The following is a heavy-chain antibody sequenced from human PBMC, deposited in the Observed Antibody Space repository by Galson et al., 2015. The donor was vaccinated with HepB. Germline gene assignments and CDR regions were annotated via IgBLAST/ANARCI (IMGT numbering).Heavy chain of an antibody. CDR2: INPRSGDR. J-gene: IGHJ6*01. CDR3: ARDSHPIRIVMIPAALGMDV. V-gene: IGHV1-2*02. D-gene: IGHD2-2*01. CDR1: GYSFSDYH. Sequence: SVKVSCKASGYSFSDYHIHWVRQAPGQGLEWMGWINPRSGDRNYAQNFQGRVTVTIDTSITTAYMELSRLRSDDTAAYYCARDSHPIRIVMIPAALGMDVWGPGTTVSVSS.